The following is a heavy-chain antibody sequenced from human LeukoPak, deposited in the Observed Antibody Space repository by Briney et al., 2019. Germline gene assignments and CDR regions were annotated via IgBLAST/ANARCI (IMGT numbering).Heavy chain of an antibody. CDR1: GFAFSYYS. J-gene: IGHJ6*04. D-gene: IGHD3-9*01. CDR2: ISGNSRSI. V-gene: IGHV3-21*01. CDR3: ASDPIDGV. Sequence: SGGSLRLSCAASGFAFSYYSMNWVRQAQGKGREGISSISGNSRSIFYADSVKGRFTISRDNAENSLYLQMNSLRAEDTAVYYCASDPIDGVWGKGTTVTVSS.